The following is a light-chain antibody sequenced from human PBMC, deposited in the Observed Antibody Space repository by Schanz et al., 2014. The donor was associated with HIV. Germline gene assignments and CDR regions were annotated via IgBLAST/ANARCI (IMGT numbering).Light chain of an antibody. CDR1: QSLSSY. Sequence: EIVLTQSPGTLSLSPGERATLSCRASQSLSSYLAWYQQTPGQAPRLLIYDASIRATGVPARFSGSGSGTEFTLTISSLQPDDFATYYCQQYDKYSYSFGQGTKLEIK. J-gene: IGKJ2*03. V-gene: IGKV3-11*01. CDR2: DAS. CDR3: QQYDKYSYS.